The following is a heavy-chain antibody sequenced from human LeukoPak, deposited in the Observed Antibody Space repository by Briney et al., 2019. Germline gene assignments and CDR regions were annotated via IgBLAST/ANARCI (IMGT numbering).Heavy chain of an antibody. CDR2: INHSGST. V-gene: IGHV4-34*01. CDR1: GGSFSGYY. Sequence: SETLSLTCAVYGGSFSGYYWSWIRQPPGKGLEWIGEINHSGSTNYNPSLKSRVTISVDTSKNQFSLKLSSVTAADTAVYYCASGSALYYYGSGSYYFQHWGQGTLVTVSS. CDR3: ASGSALYYYGSGSYYFQH. D-gene: IGHD3-10*01. J-gene: IGHJ1*01.